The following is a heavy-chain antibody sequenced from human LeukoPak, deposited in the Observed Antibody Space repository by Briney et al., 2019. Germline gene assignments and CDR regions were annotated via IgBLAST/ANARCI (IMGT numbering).Heavy chain of an antibody. V-gene: IGHV3-13*01. D-gene: IGHD3-3*01. Sequence: GGSLRLSCAASGFTFSSYDMHWVRQATGKGLEWVSAIGTAGDTYYPGSVKGRFTISRENAKNSLYLQMNSLRAGDTAVYYCARAKYYDFSYYFDYWGQGILVTVSS. CDR1: GFTFSSYD. CDR2: IGTAGDT. J-gene: IGHJ4*02. CDR3: ARAKYYDFSYYFDY.